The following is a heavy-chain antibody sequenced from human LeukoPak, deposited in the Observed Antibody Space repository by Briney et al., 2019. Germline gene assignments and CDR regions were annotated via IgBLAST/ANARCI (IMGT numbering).Heavy chain of an antibody. CDR2: ISGSGGST. Sequence: GGSLRLSCAASGFTFSSYAMSWVRQAPGKGLEWVSAISGSGGSTYYADSVKGRFTISRDNSKNTLYLQVNSLRAEDTAVYYCAKDYGVEISYFDYWGQGTLVTVSS. D-gene: IGHD4-17*01. V-gene: IGHV3-23*01. CDR1: GFTFSSYA. CDR3: AKDYGVEISYFDY. J-gene: IGHJ4*02.